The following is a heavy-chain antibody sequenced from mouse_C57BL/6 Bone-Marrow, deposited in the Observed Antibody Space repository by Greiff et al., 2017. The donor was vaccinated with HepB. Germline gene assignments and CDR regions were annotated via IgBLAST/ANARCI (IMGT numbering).Heavy chain of an antibody. Sequence: QVHVKQSGAELVRPGASVTLSCKASGYTFTDYEMHWVKQTPVHGLEWIGAIDPETGGTAYNQKFKGKAILTADKSSSTAYMELRSLTSEDSAVYYCTLYYSKRVGDYWGQGTTLTVSS. CDR2: IDPETGGT. V-gene: IGHV1-15*01. J-gene: IGHJ2*01. CDR1: GYTFTDYE. D-gene: IGHD2-5*01. CDR3: TLYYSKRVGDY.